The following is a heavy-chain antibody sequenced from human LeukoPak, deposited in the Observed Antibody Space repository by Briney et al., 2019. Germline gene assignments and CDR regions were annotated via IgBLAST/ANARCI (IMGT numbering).Heavy chain of an antibody. CDR2: INHSGST. Sequence: SETLSLTCAVYGGSFSGYYWSWIRQPPGKGLEWIGEINHSGSTNYNPSLKSRVTISVDTSKNQFSLKLSSVTAADTAVYCCARAYGSGYYYMDVWGKGTTVTVSS. J-gene: IGHJ6*03. V-gene: IGHV4-34*01. CDR1: GGSFSGYY. CDR3: ARAYGSGYYYMDV. D-gene: IGHD3-10*01.